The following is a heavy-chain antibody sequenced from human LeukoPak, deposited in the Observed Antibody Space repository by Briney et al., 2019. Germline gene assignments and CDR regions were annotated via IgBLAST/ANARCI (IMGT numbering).Heavy chain of an antibody. V-gene: IGHV3-21*01. CDR2: ITSSSSYI. J-gene: IGHJ3*01. D-gene: IGHD3-16*02. Sequence: GGSLRLSCAASGFTFRNYNMNWVRQAPGKGLEWVSSITSSSSYIYYADSVKGRFTISRDNAKNSLYLQMNSLRAEDTAVYYCAKGYDYVWGSYRLHAFDVWGQGTMSPSL. CDR1: GFTFRNYN. CDR3: AKGYDYVWGSYRLHAFDV.